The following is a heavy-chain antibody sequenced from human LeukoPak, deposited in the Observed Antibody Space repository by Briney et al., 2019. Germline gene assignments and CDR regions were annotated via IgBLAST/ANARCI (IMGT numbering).Heavy chain of an antibody. Sequence: GGSLRLSCAASGFTFSSYSMNWVRQAPGEGLEWVSYISSLSGTIYYADSVKGRFTISRDNSKNTLYLQMGSLRAEDMAVYYCARSKTSIAARFDYWGQGTLVTVSS. CDR2: ISSLSGTI. V-gene: IGHV3-48*01. CDR3: ARSKTSIAARFDY. J-gene: IGHJ4*02. CDR1: GFTFSSYS. D-gene: IGHD6-6*01.